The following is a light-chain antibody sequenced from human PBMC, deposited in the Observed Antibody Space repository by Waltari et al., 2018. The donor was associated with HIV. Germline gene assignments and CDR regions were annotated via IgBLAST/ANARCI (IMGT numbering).Light chain of an antibody. J-gene: IGLJ2*01. Sequence: QSALTQPASVSGSPGQSITISCSGTSSDLSTSDFVSWYQKHPAKAPKLLIYDVTARPSGVSRRFSGSKSGSTASLTISSIQADDEADYYCSSYTTSNTVVFGPGTKLSVL. CDR2: DVT. CDR1: SSDLSTSDF. CDR3: SSYTTSNTVV. V-gene: IGLV2-14*03.